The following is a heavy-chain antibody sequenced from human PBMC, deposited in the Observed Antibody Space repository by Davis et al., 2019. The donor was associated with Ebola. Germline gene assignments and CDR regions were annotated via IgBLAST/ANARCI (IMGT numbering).Heavy chain of an antibody. V-gene: IGHV1-2*02. CDR1: GYTFTGYY. CDR2: INPNSGGT. CDR3: ARGTSTQTYYDFWSGYSFPYYYYGMDV. Sequence: ASVKVSCKASGYTFTGYYMHWVRQAPGQGLEWMGWINPNSGGTNYAQKFQGRVTMTRDTSISTAYMELSSLRSEDTAVYYCARGTSTQTYYDFWSGYSFPYYYYGMDVWGQGTTVTVSS. J-gene: IGHJ6*02. D-gene: IGHD3-3*01.